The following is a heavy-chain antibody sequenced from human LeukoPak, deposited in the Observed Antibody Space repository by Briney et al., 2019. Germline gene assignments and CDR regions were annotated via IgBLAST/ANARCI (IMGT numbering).Heavy chain of an antibody. V-gene: IGHV4-4*07. D-gene: IGHD6-6*01. CDR2: IHSSGST. J-gene: IGHJ4*02. Sequence: SETLSLSCTVSGGSISSYYWSWIRQPAGKGLEWFGRIHSSGSTDYNPSFKSRVTMSVDTSKNQFSLKVRSVTAADTAVYYCARDGSATARPFVSNDYWGQGTLVTVSS. CDR3: ARDGSATARPFVSNDY. CDR1: GGSISSYY.